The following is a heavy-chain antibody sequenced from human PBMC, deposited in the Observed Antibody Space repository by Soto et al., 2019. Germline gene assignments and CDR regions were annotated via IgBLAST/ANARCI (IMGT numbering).Heavy chain of an antibody. V-gene: IGHV5-51*01. J-gene: IGHJ6*02. CDR3: ARERVTMVRGADYYYYGMDV. Sequence: PGESLKISCKASGYSSANVWIGWVRQMPGKGLEWMGFVLLGGSETRIVPSFQDQVTLSAARSINTAYLQWSSLRASDTAMYYCARERVTMVRGADYYYYGMDVWGQGTTVTVSS. CDR2: VLLGGSET. D-gene: IGHD3-10*01. CDR1: GYSSANVW.